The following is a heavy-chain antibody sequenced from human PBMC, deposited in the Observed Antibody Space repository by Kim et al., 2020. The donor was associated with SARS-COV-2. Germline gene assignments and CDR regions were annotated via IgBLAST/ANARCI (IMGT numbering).Heavy chain of an antibody. D-gene: IGHD1-1*01. J-gene: IGHJ4*02. CDR3: ARNSGGRNDDFDY. V-gene: IGHV3-53*01. Sequence: YADSVKGRVTIARDNSKNPLYLQMSGLRAEDTAVYYCARNSGGRNDDFDYWGQGTLVTVSS.